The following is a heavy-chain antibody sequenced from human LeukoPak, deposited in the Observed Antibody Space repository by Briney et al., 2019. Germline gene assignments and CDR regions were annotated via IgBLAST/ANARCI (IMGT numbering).Heavy chain of an antibody. D-gene: IGHD2-21*02. CDR2: IWSDGNNK. Sequence: GGSLRLSCAASGFTFSSCVMHWVRQAPGKGPEWVAAIWSDGNNKYYADSVKGRFTISRDNSKNTLYLQMNSLRAEDTAVYYCASPRGYCGGDCYSEAPDFDYWGQGTLVTVSS. J-gene: IGHJ4*02. V-gene: IGHV3-30*19. CDR3: ASPRGYCGGDCYSEAPDFDY. CDR1: GFTFSSCV.